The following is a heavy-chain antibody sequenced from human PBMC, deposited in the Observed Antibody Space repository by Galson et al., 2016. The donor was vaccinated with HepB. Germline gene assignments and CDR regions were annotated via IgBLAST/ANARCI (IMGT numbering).Heavy chain of an antibody. CDR1: GYSYSTYW. D-gene: IGHD1-1*01. J-gene: IGHJ4*02. CDR3: ARQVGTTRGLDDYFDD. V-gene: IGHV5-51*01. Sequence: QSGAEVKKPGESLKISCKGSGYSYSTYWIVWVRQMPGKGLEWMGIIYPGDSDTRYNPSFQGKVTISADKSISTAYLQWSSLRASDTATYYCARQVGTTRGLDDYFDDWSQGTMVTVYS. CDR2: IYPGDSDT.